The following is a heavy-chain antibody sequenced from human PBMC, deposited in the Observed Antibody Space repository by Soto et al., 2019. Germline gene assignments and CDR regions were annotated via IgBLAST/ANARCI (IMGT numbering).Heavy chain of an antibody. CDR3: AKDRIAVAGGASDY. CDR2: ISGSGGST. CDR1: GFTFSSYA. V-gene: IGHV3-23*01. Sequence: EVQLLESGGGLVQPGGSLRLSCAASGFTFSSYAMSWVRQATGKGLEWVSAISGSGGSTYYADSVKGRLTISRDNSKNTLYLQMNSLRAEDTAVYYCAKDRIAVAGGASDYWGQGTLVTVSS. D-gene: IGHD6-19*01. J-gene: IGHJ4*02.